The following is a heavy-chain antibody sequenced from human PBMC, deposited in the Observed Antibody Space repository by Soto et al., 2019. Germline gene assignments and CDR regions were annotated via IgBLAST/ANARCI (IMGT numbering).Heavy chain of an antibody. D-gene: IGHD3-9*01. V-gene: IGHV1-8*01. Sequence: QVQLVQSGAEVKKPGASVKVSCKASGYTFTSYDINWVRQATGQGLEWMGWMNPNSGNTGYAQKCQGRVTMTRNTSISTAYMELSSLRSEDTAVYYCARGSYYDILTGYYRGGWFDPWGQGTLVTVSS. CDR3: ARGSYYDILTGYYRGGWFDP. CDR1: GYTFTSYD. CDR2: MNPNSGNT. J-gene: IGHJ5*02.